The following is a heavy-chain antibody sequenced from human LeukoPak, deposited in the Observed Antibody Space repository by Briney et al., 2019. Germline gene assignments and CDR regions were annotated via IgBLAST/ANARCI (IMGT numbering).Heavy chain of an antibody. CDR3: ASLISGSYPRTYYYYYGMDV. Sequence: PSETLSLTCAVSGGSISSGGYSWSWIRQPPGKGLEWIGYIYHSGSTYYNPSLKSRVTISVDRSKNQFSLKLSSVTAADTAVYYCASLISGSYPRTYYYYYGMDVWGQGTTVTVSS. D-gene: IGHD1-26*01. V-gene: IGHV4-30-2*01. CDR2: IYHSGST. CDR1: GGSISSGGYS. J-gene: IGHJ6*02.